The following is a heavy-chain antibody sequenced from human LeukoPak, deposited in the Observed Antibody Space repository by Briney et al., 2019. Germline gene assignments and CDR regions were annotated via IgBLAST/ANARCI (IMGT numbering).Heavy chain of an antibody. CDR1: AGSISSSSYF. V-gene: IGHV4-39*07. D-gene: IGHD1-7*01. Sequence: SETLSLTCTVSAGSISSSSYFWGWIRQPPGKGPEWIGNIYYSGRTYYNPSLKSRVTISVDTSMYQFSLRLSSVTAADTAVYYCARVELELGPSYNWFDPWGQGTLVTVSS. CDR2: IYYSGRT. CDR3: ARVELELGPSYNWFDP. J-gene: IGHJ5*02.